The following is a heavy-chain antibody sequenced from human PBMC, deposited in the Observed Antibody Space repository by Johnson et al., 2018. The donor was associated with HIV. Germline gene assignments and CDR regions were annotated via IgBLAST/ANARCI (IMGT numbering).Heavy chain of an antibody. CDR2: ISYDGSNK. D-gene: IGHD3-10*01. J-gene: IGHJ3*02. V-gene: IGHV3-30-3*01. CDR1: GFTLSSYA. Sequence: QVQLVESGGGVVQPGGSLRLSCAASGFTLSSYAMHWVRQAPGKGLEWVALISYDGSNKYYADYVKGRFTISRDNSKNTLHLHMNSLRPEDTAVYYCARVGSGELLDGFDIWGQGTMVTVSS. CDR3: ARVGSGELLDGFDI.